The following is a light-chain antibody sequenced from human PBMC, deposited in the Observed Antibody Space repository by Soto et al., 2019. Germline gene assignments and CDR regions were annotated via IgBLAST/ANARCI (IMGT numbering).Light chain of an antibody. CDR2: ASS. J-gene: IGKJ5*01. V-gene: IGKV3-20*01. CDR1: QSRRSNF. CDR3: QFYSISPH. Sequence: EILLTQSPGTLSLSPGERVTITCKTSQSRRSNFLAWYQHTPGQAPRLLIYASSNRATGIPDRFSGSASGTDFTLTIYRLEPEDFAVYYCQFYSISPHFGQGTRLEI.